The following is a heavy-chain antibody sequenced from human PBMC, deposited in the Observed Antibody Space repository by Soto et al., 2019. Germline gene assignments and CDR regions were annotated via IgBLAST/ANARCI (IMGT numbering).Heavy chain of an antibody. D-gene: IGHD3-22*01. CDR2: IIPILGIA. J-gene: IGHJ4*02. CDR1: GCTFSIYT. CDR3: ARDDTYYDSSGYEYY. Sequence: ASVQVSWKSSGCTFSIYTISWVREEHGQGLEWMGRIIPILGIANYAQKFQGRVTITADRSTSTAYMELSSLRSEDTAVYYCARDDTYYDSSGYEYYWGQGTLVTVSS. V-gene: IGHV1-69*04.